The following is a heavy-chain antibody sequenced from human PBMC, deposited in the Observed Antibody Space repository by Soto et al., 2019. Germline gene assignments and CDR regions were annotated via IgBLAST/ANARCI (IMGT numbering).Heavy chain of an antibody. Sequence: QVQLVQSGAEVKKPGSSVKVSCKASGGTFSSYAISWVRQAPGQGLEWMGGIIPIFCTANYAQKFQGRVTITADESTSTAYMELSSLRSEDTAVYYCARDPLSGYGDYEVDYWGQGTLVTVSS. CDR1: GGTFSSYA. CDR3: ARDPLSGYGDYEVDY. CDR2: IIPIFCTA. V-gene: IGHV1-69*01. J-gene: IGHJ4*02. D-gene: IGHD4-17*01.